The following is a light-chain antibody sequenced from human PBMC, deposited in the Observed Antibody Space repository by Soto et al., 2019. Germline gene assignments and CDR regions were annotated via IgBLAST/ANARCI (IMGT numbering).Light chain of an antibody. CDR2: DAS. Sequence: DIQMTQSPSTLSASLGDRVTITCRASQSISTWLAWYQHKPGKAPKFLISDASNLASGVPARFSGSGFGTEFALTITSLQPDDLATYYRQQYKTYPMYTLGQGTKLEIK. J-gene: IGKJ2*01. CDR3: QQYKTYPMYT. V-gene: IGKV1-5*01. CDR1: QSISTW.